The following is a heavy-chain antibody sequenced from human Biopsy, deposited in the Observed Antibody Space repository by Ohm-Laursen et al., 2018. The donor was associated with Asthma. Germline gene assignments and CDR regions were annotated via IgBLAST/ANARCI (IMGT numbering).Heavy chain of an antibody. CDR1: GYTFIGCH. CDR3: ARASRAAMVTTLYYGMDV. CDR2: INPNSGGT. Sequence: ASVKVSCKASGYTFIGCHIHWMRQAPGQGLEWMGRINPNSGGTNYAQKFQGRVTITADESTSTAYMELSSLRSEDTAVYYCARASRAAMVTTLYYGMDVWGQGTTVTVSS. D-gene: IGHD5-18*01. J-gene: IGHJ6*02. V-gene: IGHV1-2*06.